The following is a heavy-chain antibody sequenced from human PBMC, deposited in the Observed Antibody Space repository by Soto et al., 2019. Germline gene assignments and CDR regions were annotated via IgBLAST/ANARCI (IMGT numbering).Heavy chain of an antibody. J-gene: IGHJ4*02. D-gene: IGHD1-26*01. V-gene: IGHV3-30-3*01. CDR3: VRDFAVNCPVGVTHD. CDR1: GFRFSDFA. Sequence: PGGSLRLSCAASGFRFSDFAMHWVRQAPGKGLEWVAAISYDGSFTPYADSVTGRFTISRDSSKDTLYLQMTSLRAEDTAVYFCVRDFAVNCPVGVTHDWGQGTLVTVSS. CDR2: ISYDGSFT.